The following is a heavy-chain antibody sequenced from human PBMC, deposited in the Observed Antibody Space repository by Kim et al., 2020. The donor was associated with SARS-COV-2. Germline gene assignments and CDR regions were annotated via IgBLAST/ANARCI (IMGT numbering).Heavy chain of an antibody. V-gene: IGHV3-21*01. D-gene: IGHD5-18*01. Sequence: GGSLRLSCAASGFTFSSYTMNWVRQAPGKGLEWVSSISSTSSSIYYADSVEGRFTISRDNAKNSLYLQMTSLRAEDTAVYYCARVHDKAMVAGYYGMDV. J-gene: IGHJ6*01. CDR1: GFTFSSYT. CDR2: ISSTSSSI. CDR3: ARVHDKAMVAGYYGMDV.